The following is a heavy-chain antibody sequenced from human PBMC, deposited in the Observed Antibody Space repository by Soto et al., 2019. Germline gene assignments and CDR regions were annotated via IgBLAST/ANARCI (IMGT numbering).Heavy chain of an antibody. CDR2: IGTAGDP. CDR3: ARALYNWNSLGHHGLDA. V-gene: IGHV3-13*05. CDR1: GFTFRSYH. J-gene: IGHJ6*02. D-gene: IGHD1-7*01. Sequence: GSLRLSCAASGFTFRSYHMHWVREATGKGLEWVSAIGTAGDPYYPVSVKGRFTISRENAKNSLYLQMNSLRARDTAVYYCARALYNWNSLGHHGLDAWGQGATVTVSS.